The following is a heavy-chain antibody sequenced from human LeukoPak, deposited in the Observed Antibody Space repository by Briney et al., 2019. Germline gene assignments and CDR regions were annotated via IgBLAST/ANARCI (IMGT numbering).Heavy chain of an antibody. Sequence: GGSLRLSCVASGFTFSSYAMHWVRQAPGKGLEWVAVISYDGSNKYYADSVKGRFTISRDNSKNTLYLQMNSLRAEDTAVYYCARDPRGNFPYFDYWGQGTLVTVSS. J-gene: IGHJ4*02. V-gene: IGHV3-30-3*01. D-gene: IGHD4-23*01. CDR3: ARDPRGNFPYFDY. CDR1: GFTFSSYA. CDR2: ISYDGSNK.